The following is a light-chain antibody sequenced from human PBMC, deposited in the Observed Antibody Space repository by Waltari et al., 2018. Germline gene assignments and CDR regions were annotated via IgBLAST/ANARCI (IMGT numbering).Light chain of an antibody. CDR1: QSVSRA. V-gene: IGKV3-20*01. Sequence: EIVLTQSPGSLSSSPGERVTLSCRARQSVSRALAWYQQKPGQAPRLLIFGAYNRATGIPDRFSGSGSETDFSLTISRLEPEDFAVYYCQHYVRLPATFGRGTKVEIK. CDR3: QHYVRLPAT. CDR2: GAY. J-gene: IGKJ1*01.